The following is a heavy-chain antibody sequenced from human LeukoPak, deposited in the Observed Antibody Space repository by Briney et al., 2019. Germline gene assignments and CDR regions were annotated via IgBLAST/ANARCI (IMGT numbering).Heavy chain of an antibody. V-gene: IGHV4-39*07. Sequence: SETLSLTCTVSGGSISSSSYHWGWIRQPPGKGLEWIGSIYYSGSTYYNPSLKSRVTISVDTSKNQFSLKLSSVTAADTAVYYCARRRIPYYYYMDVWGKGTTVTVSS. J-gene: IGHJ6*03. CDR2: IYYSGST. CDR3: ARRRIPYYYYMDV. CDR1: GGSISSSSYH.